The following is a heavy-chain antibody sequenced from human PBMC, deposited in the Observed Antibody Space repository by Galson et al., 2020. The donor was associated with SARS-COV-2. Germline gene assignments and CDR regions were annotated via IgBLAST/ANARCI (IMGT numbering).Heavy chain of an antibody. J-gene: IGHJ4*02. CDR2: ISYDGRKK. CDR1: GFTFNSYG. D-gene: IGHD3-22*01. Sequence: TGGSLRLSCAASGFTFNSYGMHWVRQAPGKGLEWVAVISYDGRKKSYADSVRGRLSVSRDNSKNTLYLQMNSLRAEDTAVYYCAKDSAILDYCDSPVVPEGFDNWGQGTLVTVSS. V-gene: IGHV3-30*18. CDR3: AKDSAILDYCDSPVVPEGFDN.